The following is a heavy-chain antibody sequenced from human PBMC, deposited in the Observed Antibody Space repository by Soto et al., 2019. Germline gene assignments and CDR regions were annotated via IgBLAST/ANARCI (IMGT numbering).Heavy chain of an antibody. D-gene: IGHD5-12*01. V-gene: IGHV3-74*01. CDR2: IDDDGSST. CDR3: ARMKRRSLRWSGHSGYDSTGEFDS. Sequence: PGGSLRLSCAASGFTFSTYWMHWVRQAPGKGLVWVSRIDDDGSSTDYADSVKGRFTISRDNAKNTLYLQMGSLRVEDMAVYYCARMKRRSLRWSGHSGYDSTGEFDSWGQGTLVTVSS. J-gene: IGHJ4*02. CDR1: GFTFSTYW.